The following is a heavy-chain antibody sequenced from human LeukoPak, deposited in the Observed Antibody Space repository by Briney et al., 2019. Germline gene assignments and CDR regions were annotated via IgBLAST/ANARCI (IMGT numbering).Heavy chain of an antibody. V-gene: IGHV1-69*05. D-gene: IGHD3-3*01. CDR1: GGTFSSYA. CDR3: ARACFWSGYALLAGFDP. J-gene: IGHJ5*02. Sequence: SVKVSCKASGGTFSSYAISWVRQAPGQGLEWIGGIIPIFGTANYAQKFQGRVTITTDESTSTAHMELSSLRSEDTAVYYCARACFWSGYALLAGFDPWGQGTLVTVSS. CDR2: IIPIFGTA.